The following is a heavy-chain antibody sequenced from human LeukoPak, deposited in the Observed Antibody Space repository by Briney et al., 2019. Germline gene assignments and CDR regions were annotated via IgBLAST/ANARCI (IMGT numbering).Heavy chain of an antibody. CDR3: ARAVNYYDSSGYSDY. V-gene: IGHV3-74*01. CDR2: INSDGSST. Sequence: GGSLRLSCAASGFTFSSYWMHWVRQAPGKGLVWVSRINSDGSSTSYADSVKGRFTISRDNAKNTLYLQMNSLRAEDTAVYYCARAVNYYDSSGYSDYWGQGTLVTVSS. CDR1: GFTFSSYW. D-gene: IGHD3-22*01. J-gene: IGHJ4*02.